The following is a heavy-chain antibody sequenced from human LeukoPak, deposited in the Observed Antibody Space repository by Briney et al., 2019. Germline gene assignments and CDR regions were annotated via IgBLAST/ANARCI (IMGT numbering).Heavy chain of an antibody. Sequence: ASVKVSCKASGGTFSSYAISWVRQAPGQGLEWVGGIIPIFGTANYAQEFQGRVTITADESTSTAYMELSSLRSEDTAVYYCARESGGYSYGYLYWGQGTLVTVSS. D-gene: IGHD5-18*01. CDR3: ARESGGYSYGYLY. V-gene: IGHV1-69*13. CDR2: IIPIFGTA. J-gene: IGHJ4*02. CDR1: GGTFSSYA.